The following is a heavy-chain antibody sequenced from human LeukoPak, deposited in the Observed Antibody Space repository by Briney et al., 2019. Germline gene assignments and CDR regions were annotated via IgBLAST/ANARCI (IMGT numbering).Heavy chain of an antibody. Sequence: SETLSLTCTVSGGSISSYYWSWIRQPPGKGLEWIGYIYYSGSTNYNPSLTSRVTISVDTSKNQFSLKLSSVTAADTAVYYCARYDCSSTSCSGGLDYWGQGTLVTVSS. CDR3: ARYDCSSTSCSGGLDY. V-gene: IGHV4-59*01. CDR1: GGSISSYY. J-gene: IGHJ4*02. D-gene: IGHD2-2*01. CDR2: IYYSGST.